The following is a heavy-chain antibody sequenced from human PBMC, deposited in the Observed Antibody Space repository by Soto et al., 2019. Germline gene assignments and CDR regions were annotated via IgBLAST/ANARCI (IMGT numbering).Heavy chain of an antibody. Sequence: EVQLVESGGGVVQPGGSLRLSCAASGFTFSNYWMSWVRQLPGKGLVWVSRINPDGSITNYADSVKGRFTISRDNAENTLYLQMSSLRVEDTAVYYCVRESSGTYWGQGTLAHGSS. CDR2: INPDGSIT. V-gene: IGHV3-74*01. CDR1: GFTFSNYW. D-gene: IGHD3-22*01. CDR3: VRESSGTY. J-gene: IGHJ4*02.